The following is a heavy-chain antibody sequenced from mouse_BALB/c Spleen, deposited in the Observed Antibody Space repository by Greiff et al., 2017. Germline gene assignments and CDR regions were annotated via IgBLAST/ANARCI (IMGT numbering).Heavy chain of an antibody. CDR3: APIDYGNYRDFAY. V-gene: IGHV14-3*02. CDR2: IDPANGNT. D-gene: IGHD2-1*01. Sequence: VQLQQSGAELVQPGASVKLSCTASGFNIKDTYMHWVKQRPEQGLEWIGRIDPANGNTKYDPKFQGKATITADTSSNTAYLKISSLTSEDTAVYYGAPIDYGNYRDFAYWGQGTLVTVSA. CDR1: GFNIKDTY. J-gene: IGHJ3*01.